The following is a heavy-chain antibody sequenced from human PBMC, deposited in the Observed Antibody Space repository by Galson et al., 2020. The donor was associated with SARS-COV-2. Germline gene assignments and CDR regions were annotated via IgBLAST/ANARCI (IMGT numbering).Heavy chain of an antibody. Sequence: SETLSLTCAVYGGSFSGYYWSWIRQPPGKGLEWIGEINSSGSTNYNPSFKSRVTISVDTSKNHFSLKLSSVTAADTAVYYCAREENFFLVVTVPRMCYFDYWGRGTLATVSS. CDR3: AREENFFLVVTVPRMCYFDY. J-gene: IGHJ4*02. CDR2: INSSGST. V-gene: IGHV4-34*01. D-gene: IGHD2-21*02. CDR1: GGSFSGYY.